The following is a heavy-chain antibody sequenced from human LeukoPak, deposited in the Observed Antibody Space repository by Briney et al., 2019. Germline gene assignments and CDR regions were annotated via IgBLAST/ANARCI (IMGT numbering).Heavy chain of an antibody. CDR2: ISSSGNSM. J-gene: IGHJ3*02. V-gene: IGHV3-48*03. D-gene: IGHD4/OR15-4a*01. Sequence: GGSLRLSCAASGFTFSSYEMNWVRQGPGKGLEWVSYISSSGNSMYYADSVKGRFTISRDNAKNSLYLQMNSLRAEDTAPYYCARDRGSTMVRSFDIWGQGTMVTVSS. CDR1: GFTFSSYE. CDR3: ARDRGSTMVRSFDI.